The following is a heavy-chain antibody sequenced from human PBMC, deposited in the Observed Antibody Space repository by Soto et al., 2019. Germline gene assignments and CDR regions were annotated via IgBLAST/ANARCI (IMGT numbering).Heavy chain of an antibody. D-gene: IGHD2-15*01. CDR3: AKHGQVLAAAVY. J-gene: IGHJ4*02. CDR2: INYGGKT. Sequence: QVQLQESGPGLVKPSETLSLTCTVSGGSITSDAYQWGWIRQPPGKGLEWIGSINYGGKTYFNPFLKSRVTISVDTSKNQISLTLNSVTAADMAVYYCAKHGQVLAAAVYWGQGTLVTVSS. V-gene: IGHV4-39*01. CDR1: GGSITSDAYQ.